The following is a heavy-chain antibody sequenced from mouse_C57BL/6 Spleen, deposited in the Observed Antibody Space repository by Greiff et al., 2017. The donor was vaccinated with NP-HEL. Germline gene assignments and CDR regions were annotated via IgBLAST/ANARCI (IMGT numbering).Heavy chain of an antibody. V-gene: IGHV1-82*01. Sequence: VQLQQSGPELVKPGASVKISCEASGYAFSSSWMNWVKQRPGKGLEWIGRIYPGDGDTNYNGKFKGKATLTADKSSSTAYMQLSSLTSEDSAVYFCASSGDGYYFPWFAYWGQGTLVTVSA. CDR3: ASSGDGYYFPWFAY. CDR1: GYAFSSSW. D-gene: IGHD2-3*01. J-gene: IGHJ3*01. CDR2: IYPGDGDT.